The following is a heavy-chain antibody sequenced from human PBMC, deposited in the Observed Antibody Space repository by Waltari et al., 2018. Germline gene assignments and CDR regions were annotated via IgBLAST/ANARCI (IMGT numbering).Heavy chain of an antibody. Sequence: QVQLVQSGAEVKKPGASVKVSCKASGYTFTGYYMHWVRQAPGKGLEWMGRINPHSGGTNYAQKFQGRVTMTRDTSISTAYMELSRLRSDDMAVYYCARYYYDSSEVGPSDYWGQGTLVTVSS. CDR3: ARYYYDSSEVGPSDY. V-gene: IGHV1-2*06. CDR1: GYTFTGYY. J-gene: IGHJ4*02. CDR2: INPHSGGT. D-gene: IGHD3-22*01.